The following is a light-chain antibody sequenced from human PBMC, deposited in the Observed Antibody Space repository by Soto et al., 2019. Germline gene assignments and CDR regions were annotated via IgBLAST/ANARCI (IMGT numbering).Light chain of an antibody. Sequence: DIQMTQSPSSLSASVGDRVTITCRASQTISNPLTWYQQKPGKAPQFLIFGASSLPGGVPSRFSGSGSGTDFTLTISSLQPEDFATYFCQQSYSTPYTFGQGTKLDIK. J-gene: IGKJ2*01. V-gene: IGKV1-39*01. CDR3: QQSYSTPYT. CDR1: QTISNP. CDR2: GAS.